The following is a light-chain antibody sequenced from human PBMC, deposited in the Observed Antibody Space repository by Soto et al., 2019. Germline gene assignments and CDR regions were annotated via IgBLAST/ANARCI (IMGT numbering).Light chain of an antibody. Sequence: SYELTQPPSVSVAPGKTARITCGGNNIGSKSVNWYQQKPGQAPVLVIYYDSDRPSGIPERFSGSNSGNTATLTISRVEAGDEADYYCQGWDSSSDHDVFGTGTKLTVL. CDR2: YDS. J-gene: IGLJ1*01. V-gene: IGLV3-21*04. CDR1: NIGSKS. CDR3: QGWDSSSDHDV.